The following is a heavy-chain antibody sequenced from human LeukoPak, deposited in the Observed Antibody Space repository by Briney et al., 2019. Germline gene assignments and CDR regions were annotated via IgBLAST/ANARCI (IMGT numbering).Heavy chain of an antibody. CDR3: ARGFDY. CDR2: ISNSGSKI. Sequence: TGGSLRLSCAASGFTFSDYYMNWIRQAPGKGLEWVSYISNSGSKIFYADSVKGRFTISRDNAKNSLYLQMNSLRAEDTAVYYCARGFDYWGQGTLVTVS. CDR1: GFTFSDYY. J-gene: IGHJ4*02. V-gene: IGHV3-11*01.